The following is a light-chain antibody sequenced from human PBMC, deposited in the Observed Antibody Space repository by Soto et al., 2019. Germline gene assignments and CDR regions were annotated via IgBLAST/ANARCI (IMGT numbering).Light chain of an antibody. CDR3: CLYVGATTYV. Sequence: QSVLTQPASVSGSPGQSITISCTGTSSDVGGYNHVSWYQQHPGKAPKLIIYEVRNRPSGVSNRLSGSKSGNTASLTISGLQADDEADYYCCLYVGATTYVFGTGTKVTVL. V-gene: IGLV2-14*01. CDR2: EVR. CDR1: SSDVGGYNH. J-gene: IGLJ1*01.